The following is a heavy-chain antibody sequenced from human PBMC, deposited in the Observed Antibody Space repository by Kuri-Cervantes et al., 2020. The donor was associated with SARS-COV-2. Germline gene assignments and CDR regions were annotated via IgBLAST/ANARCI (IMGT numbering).Heavy chain of an antibody. CDR1: GFTFSSYG. CDR3: TTREANAFDI. V-gene: IGHV3-30*03. D-gene: IGHD1-14*01. CDR2: ISYDGSNK. Sequence: GGSLRLSCAASGFTFSSYGMHWVRQAPGKGLEWVAVISYDGSNKYYADSVKGRFTISRDNSKNTLYLQMNSLKTEDTAVYYCTTREANAFDIWGQGTMVTVSS. J-gene: IGHJ3*02.